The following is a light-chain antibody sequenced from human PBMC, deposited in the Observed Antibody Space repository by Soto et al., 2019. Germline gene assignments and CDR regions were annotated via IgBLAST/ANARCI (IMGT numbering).Light chain of an antibody. CDR2: KAS. J-gene: IGKJ1*01. Sequence: DIQMTKPLPTRSPSVGDKVIITCRASQTINRWLAWYQQKPGEVPKLLIYKASVLESGVPSRFSGSGSGTEFTLTISRLQPEDVATYYCQHWSFGQGTKVDIK. V-gene: IGKV1-5*03. CDR1: QTINRW. CDR3: QHWS.